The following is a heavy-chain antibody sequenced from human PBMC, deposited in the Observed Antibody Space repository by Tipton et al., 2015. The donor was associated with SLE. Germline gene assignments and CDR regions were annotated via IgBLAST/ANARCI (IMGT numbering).Heavy chain of an antibody. J-gene: IGHJ4*02. CDR3: AKDSAPFTMVSGAND. CDR1: GFTFSSYA. V-gene: IGHV3-23*01. CDR2: SSGSGGST. D-gene: IGHD3-10*01. Sequence: SLRLSCAASGFTFSSYAMRWVRQALGKGLEWVSASSGSGGSTYYADSVKGRFNIFRDNSKKPLYLQMNSLRADDTAVYYCAKDSAPFTMVSGANDWGQGTLVTVSS.